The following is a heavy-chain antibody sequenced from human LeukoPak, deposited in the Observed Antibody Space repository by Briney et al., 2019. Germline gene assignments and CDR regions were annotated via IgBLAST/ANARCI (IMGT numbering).Heavy chain of an antibody. CDR2: IYSNGIT. V-gene: IGHV4-4*08. D-gene: IGHD3-22*01. J-gene: IGHJ2*01. CDR1: GGSIFSYY. CDR3: ARRAYYDSSGYYPTSGYFDL. Sequence: SETLSLTCTVSGGSIFSYYWNWIRQPPGKGLEWIGYIYSNGITNYSPSLRSRGTISIATSKNQFPLTLRSVTPADTAIYYCARRAYYDSSGYYPTSGYFDLWGRGTLVTVSS.